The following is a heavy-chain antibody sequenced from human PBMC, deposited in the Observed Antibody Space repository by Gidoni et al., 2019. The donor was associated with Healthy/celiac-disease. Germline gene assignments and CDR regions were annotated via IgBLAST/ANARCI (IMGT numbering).Heavy chain of an antibody. CDR2: MNPNSGNT. J-gene: IGHJ4*02. CDR3: ARQHSSGKTYYFDY. CDR1: GYTFNSYD. Sequence: QVQLVQSGAEVKKPGASVKVSCKASGYTFNSYDINWVRQATGQGLEWMGWMNPNSGNTGYAQKFQGRVTMTRNTSISTAYMELSSLRSEDTAVYYCARQHSSGKTYYFDYWGQGTLVTVSS. D-gene: IGHD6-19*01. V-gene: IGHV1-8*01.